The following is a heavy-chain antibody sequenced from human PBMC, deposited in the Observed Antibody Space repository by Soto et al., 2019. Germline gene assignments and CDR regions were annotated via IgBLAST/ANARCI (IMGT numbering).Heavy chain of an antibody. CDR1: GGSISSYY. CDR3: ARHSPDFDWLSQFDY. J-gene: IGHJ4*02. V-gene: IGHV4-59*08. D-gene: IGHD3-9*01. CDR2: IFYFGST. Sequence: QVQLQESGPGLVKPSETLSLTCTVSGGSISSYYRSWIRQTPGKGLEWIGYIFYFGSTNYNPSLKSRVTLSIDTSKNQLSLKLSSVTAADTAVYYCARHSPDFDWLSQFDYWGQGTLVTVSS.